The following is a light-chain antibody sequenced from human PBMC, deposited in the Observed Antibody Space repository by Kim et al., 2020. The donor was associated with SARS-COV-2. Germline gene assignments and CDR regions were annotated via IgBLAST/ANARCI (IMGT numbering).Light chain of an antibody. Sequence: QRVTISCTGSSSNIGAGFGVHWYQQLPGTAPKLLIYDNINRPSGVPDRFSGSKSGTSASLAITGLQAEDEADYYCQSYDSGLTGRVFGGGTQLTVL. V-gene: IGLV1-40*01. CDR2: DNI. CDR1: SSNIGAGFG. J-gene: IGLJ2*01. CDR3: QSYDSGLTGRV.